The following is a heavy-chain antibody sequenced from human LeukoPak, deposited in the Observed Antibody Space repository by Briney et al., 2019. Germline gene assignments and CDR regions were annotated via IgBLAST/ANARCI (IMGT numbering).Heavy chain of an antibody. CDR2: ITSTSNTI. CDR3: ARVQDAYNYFDS. J-gene: IGHJ4*02. D-gene: IGHD1-20*01. V-gene: IGHV3-48*01. CDR1: GFTFSSHR. Sequence: GGSLRLSCAASGFTFSSHRMNWVRQAPGKGLEWVSYITSTSNTIYYADSVKGRFTTSRDNAKNSLYLQMSSLRAEDTAVYYCARVQDAYNYFDSWGQGTLVTVSS.